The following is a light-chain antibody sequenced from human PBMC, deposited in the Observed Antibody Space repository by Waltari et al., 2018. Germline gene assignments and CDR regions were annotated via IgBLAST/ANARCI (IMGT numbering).Light chain of an antibody. Sequence: EIVLTQSPGTLSLSPGETSTLTCRASQSINYKYLAWYQQKPDQTPSLLIYGTSTSAACTLDMFWVCGSGTDFTLSVCGLESVYFSVYYCYQYGASPVTFGVGTKVEFK. CDR2: GTS. CDR1: QSINYKY. J-gene: IGKJ4*01. CDR3: YQYGASPVT. V-gene: IGKV3-20*01.